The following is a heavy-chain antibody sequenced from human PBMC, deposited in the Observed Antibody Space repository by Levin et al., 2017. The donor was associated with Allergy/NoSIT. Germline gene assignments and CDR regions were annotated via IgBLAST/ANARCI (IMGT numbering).Heavy chain of an antibody. Sequence: PGGSLRLSCAASGFTFSSYGMHWVRQAPGKGLEWVAVISYDGSNKYYADSVKGRFTISRDNSKNTLYLQMNSLRAEDTAVYYCAKDRSYAFDIWGQGTMVTVSS. J-gene: IGHJ3*02. CDR3: AKDRSYAFDI. V-gene: IGHV3-30*18. CDR2: ISYDGSNK. CDR1: GFTFSSYG.